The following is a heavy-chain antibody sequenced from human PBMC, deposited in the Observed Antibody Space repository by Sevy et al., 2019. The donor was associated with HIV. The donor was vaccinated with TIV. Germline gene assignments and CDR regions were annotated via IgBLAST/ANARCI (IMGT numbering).Heavy chain of an antibody. CDR2: ISYDGTYK. V-gene: IGHV3-30*09. J-gene: IGHJ4*02. D-gene: IGHD2-8*01. CDR1: GFSFSHYA. CDR3: AIVAVLCCTNDCDHRFDY. Sequence: GGSLRLSCAVSGFSFSHYAFHWVRQAPGKGLEWVSLISYDGTYKYYADSVKGRFAISRDNSKKTLYLQMTSLRGNDTAVDDGAIVAVLCCTNDCDHRFDYWGPGALDTVSS.